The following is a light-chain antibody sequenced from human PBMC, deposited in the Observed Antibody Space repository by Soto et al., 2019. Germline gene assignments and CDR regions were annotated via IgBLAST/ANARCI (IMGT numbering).Light chain of an antibody. J-gene: IGKJ4*01. Sequence: ALAQSPVALSLSAGKMSTLSCRASQSVSDDLAWYKQKPGQAPRLLIYDASNRATGIPVRFAGSGSGTDFALTISSLEPEDFVLYYCQHHTTSFGGGTKVDIK. CDR2: DAS. V-gene: IGKV3-11*01. CDR3: QHHTTS. CDR1: QSVSDD.